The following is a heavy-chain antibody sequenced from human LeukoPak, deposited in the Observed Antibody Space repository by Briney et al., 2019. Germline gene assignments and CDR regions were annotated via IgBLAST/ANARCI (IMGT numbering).Heavy chain of an antibody. CDR3: ARADGYSYGRFDY. Sequence: SETLSLTCTVSGGSISSYYWSWIRQPPGKGLEWIGYIYYSGSTNYNPSLKSRVTISVDTSKNQFSLKLSSVTAADTAVYYCARADGYSYGRFDYWGPGTLVTVSS. V-gene: IGHV4-59*01. CDR2: IYYSGST. J-gene: IGHJ4*02. D-gene: IGHD5-18*01. CDR1: GGSISSYY.